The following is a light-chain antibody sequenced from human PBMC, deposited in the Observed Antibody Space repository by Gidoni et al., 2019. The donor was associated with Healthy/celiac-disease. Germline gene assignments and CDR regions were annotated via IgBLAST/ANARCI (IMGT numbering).Light chain of an antibody. CDR1: QSISSY. CDR3: QQSYSTPRT. J-gene: IGKJ2*01. V-gene: IGKV1-39*01. CDR2: AAS. Sequence: DIQMTQSPSSLSASVGDRVTITCRASQSISSYLNWYQQKPGKAPKLLIYAASSLQSGVPLRFSGSGSGTDFTLTISSLQPEDFATYYCQQSYSTPRTFXQXTKLEIK.